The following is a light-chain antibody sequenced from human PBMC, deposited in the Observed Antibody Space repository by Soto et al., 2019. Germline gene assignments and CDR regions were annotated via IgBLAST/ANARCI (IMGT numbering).Light chain of an antibody. J-gene: IGKJ1*01. Sequence: DIVVTQSPATLSASPGERVTLSCRASQFVSSRLAWYQQRPGQVPRLLIYDTSTRAPGISARFSGSGYGTDLTFTISSLRSEDSAVYDLKAYIPGTPVMFGPETTVYIK. V-gene: IGKV3-15*01. CDR1: QFVSSR. CDR3: KAYIPGTPVM. CDR2: DTS.